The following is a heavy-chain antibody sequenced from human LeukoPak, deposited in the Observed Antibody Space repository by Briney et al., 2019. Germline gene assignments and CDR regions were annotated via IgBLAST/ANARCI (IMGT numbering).Heavy chain of an antibody. CDR2: IYYSGST. D-gene: IGHD5-18*01. V-gene: IGHV4-39*01. CDR3: ASLSGLQEGAFDI. J-gene: IGHJ3*02. Sequence: KTSETLSLTCTVSGGSISSSSYYWGWIRQPPGKGLEWIGSIYYSGSTYYNPSLKSRVTISVDTSKNQFSLKLSSVTAADTAVYYCASLSGLQEGAFDIWGQGTMVTVSS. CDR1: GGSISSSSYY.